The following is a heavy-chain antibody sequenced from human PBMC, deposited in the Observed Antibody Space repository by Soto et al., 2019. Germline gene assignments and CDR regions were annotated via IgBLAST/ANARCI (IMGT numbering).Heavy chain of an antibody. Sequence: QVQLVQSGAEVKKPGSSVKVSCKASGGTFGSYAISWVRQAPGQGLEWMGGLIPIPATANYAQKFQGRVTIAADESTSTAYIELSSLRSDDTAVYYCARSQGSSTSLEIYSYDYYGMDVWGQGNTVTVSS. J-gene: IGHJ6*02. CDR3: ARSQGSSTSLEIYSYDYYGMDV. CDR2: LIPIPATA. D-gene: IGHD2-2*01. V-gene: IGHV1-69*01. CDR1: GGTFGSYA.